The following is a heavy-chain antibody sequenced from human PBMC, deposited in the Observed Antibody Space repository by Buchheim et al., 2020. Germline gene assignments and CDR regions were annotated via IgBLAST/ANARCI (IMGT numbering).Heavy chain of an antibody. CDR1: GGSISSYY. Sequence: QVQLQESGPGLVKPSETPSLTCTVSGGSISSYYWSWIRQPPGKGLEWIGYIYYSGSTNYNPSLKSRVTISVDTSKNQFSLKLSSVTAADTAVYYCARAPADFWSGYMSPYGMDVWGQGTT. J-gene: IGHJ6*02. D-gene: IGHD3-3*01. CDR2: IYYSGST. CDR3: ARAPADFWSGYMSPYGMDV. V-gene: IGHV4-59*01.